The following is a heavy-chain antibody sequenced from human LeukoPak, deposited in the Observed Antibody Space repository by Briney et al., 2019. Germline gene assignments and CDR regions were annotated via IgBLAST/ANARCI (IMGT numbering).Heavy chain of an antibody. CDR1: GYTFTSYG. CDR3: ARVGLDIVLMVYAHFDY. CDR2: TSAYNGNT. V-gene: IGHV1-18*01. D-gene: IGHD2-8*01. Sequence: GASVKVSCKASGYTFTSYGISWVRQAPGQGLEWMGWTSAYNGNTNYAQKLQGRVTMTTDTSTSTAYMELRSLRSDDTAVYYCARVGLDIVLMVYAHFDYWGQGTLVTVSS. J-gene: IGHJ4*02.